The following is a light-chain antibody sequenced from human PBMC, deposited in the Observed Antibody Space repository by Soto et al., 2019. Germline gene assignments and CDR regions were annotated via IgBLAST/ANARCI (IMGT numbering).Light chain of an antibody. CDR1: QSVSSSY. CDR3: QQRTNWPPT. J-gene: IGKJ1*01. CDR2: DAS. V-gene: IGKV3D-20*02. Sequence: EIVLTQSPATLSLSPGERATLSCGASQSVSSSYLAWYQQKPGQAPRLLIYDASNRATGIPARFSGSGSGTDFTLTISSLEPEDFAVYFCQQRTNWPPTFGQGTKVDI.